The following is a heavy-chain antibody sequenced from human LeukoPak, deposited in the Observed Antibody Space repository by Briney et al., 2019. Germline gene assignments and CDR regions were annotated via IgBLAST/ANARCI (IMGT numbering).Heavy chain of an antibody. D-gene: IGHD3-3*01. J-gene: IGHJ6*03. Sequence: PSETLSLTCAVSGGSISSSNWWSWVRQPPGKGLEWIGEIYHSGSTNYNPSLKSRVTISVDKSKNQFSLKLSSVTAADTAVYYCARARLRFLEWPPLPSYMDVWGKGTTVTVSS. CDR2: IYHSGST. CDR3: ARARLRFLEWPPLPSYMDV. CDR1: GGSISSSNW. V-gene: IGHV4-4*02.